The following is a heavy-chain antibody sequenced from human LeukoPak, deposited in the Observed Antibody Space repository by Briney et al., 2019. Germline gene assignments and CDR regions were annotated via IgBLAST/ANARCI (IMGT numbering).Heavy chain of an antibody. Sequence: GGSLRLSCAASGFTFSSYGMHWVRQAPGKGLEWGAVISYDGSNKYYADSVKGRFTISRDNSKNTLYLQMNSLRAEDTAVYYCAKPPGTYDPNAQFDYWGQGTLVTVSS. J-gene: IGHJ4*02. V-gene: IGHV3-30*18. CDR1: GFTFSSYG. D-gene: IGHD5-12*01. CDR3: AKPPGTYDPNAQFDY. CDR2: ISYDGSNK.